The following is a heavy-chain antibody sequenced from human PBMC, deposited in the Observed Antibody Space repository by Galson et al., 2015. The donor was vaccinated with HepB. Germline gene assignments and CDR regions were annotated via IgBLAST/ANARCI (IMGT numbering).Heavy chain of an antibody. CDR3: ARAPIFAIDY. J-gene: IGHJ4*02. V-gene: IGHV3-11*01. CDR1: GFIFSDYC. CDR2: ISSTGSNT. D-gene: IGHD3-3*02. Sequence: SLRLSCAASGFIFSDYCMIWIRQAPGKGLEWVSYISSTGSNTYYADSVKGRFTISRDNAKNSLYLQMNSLRAEDTAVYYCARAPIFAIDYWGQGALVTVSS.